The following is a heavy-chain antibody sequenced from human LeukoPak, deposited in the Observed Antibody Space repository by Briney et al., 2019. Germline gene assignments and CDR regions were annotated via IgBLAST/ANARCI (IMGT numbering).Heavy chain of an antibody. J-gene: IGHJ4*02. Sequence: GRSLRLSCAASGFTFSSYGMHWVRQAPGKGLEWVAVIWYDGSNEYYADSVKGRFTISRHNSRNTLYLQMNSLRAEDTAVYYCAGDGGDILTGYHDYWGQGTLVTVSS. CDR2: IWYDGSNE. D-gene: IGHD3-9*01. CDR1: GFTFSSYG. CDR3: AGDGGDILTGYHDY. V-gene: IGHV3-33*01.